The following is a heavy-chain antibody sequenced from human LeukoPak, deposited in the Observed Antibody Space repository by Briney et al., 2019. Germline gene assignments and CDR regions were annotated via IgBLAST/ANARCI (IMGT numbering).Heavy chain of an antibody. D-gene: IGHD1-26*01. CDR2: ITSSGTYT. J-gene: IGHJ6*03. CDR1: GFTFSNYN. V-gene: IGHV3-21*01. Sequence: PGRSLRLSCADSGFTFSNYNMSWVRQAPGKAMEWVSSITSSGTYTFYADSVKGRFTISRDNAKNSLYLQMDSLGPEDTAVYYCARDPYSGNYGTYYYYYMDVWGKGTTVTISS. CDR3: ARDPYSGNYGTYYYYYMDV.